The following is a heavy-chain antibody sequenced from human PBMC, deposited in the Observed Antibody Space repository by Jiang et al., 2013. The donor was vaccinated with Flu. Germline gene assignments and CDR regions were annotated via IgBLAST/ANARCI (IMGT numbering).Heavy chain of an antibody. CDR1: GGTFSSYA. D-gene: IGHD3-22*01. V-gene: IGHV1-69*01. CDR3: ARSPFNYYDSYDAFDI. CDR2: IIPIFGTA. J-gene: IGHJ3*02. Sequence: VQLVESGAEVKKPGSSVKVSCKASGGTFSSYAISWVRQAPGQGLEWMGGIIPIFGTANYAQKFQGRVTITADESTSTAYMELSSLRSEDTAVYYCARSPFNYYDSYDAFDIWGQGTMVTVSS.